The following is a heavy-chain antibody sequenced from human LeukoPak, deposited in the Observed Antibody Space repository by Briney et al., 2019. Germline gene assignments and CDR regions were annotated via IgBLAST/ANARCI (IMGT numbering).Heavy chain of an antibody. J-gene: IGHJ4*02. V-gene: IGHV4-4*09. CDR1: GGSFSAYY. CDR2: IYSSGNV. Sequence: SEILSLTCTVSGGSFSAYYYSWIRQTPGKGLEWVGYIYSSGNVNYNPSLRSRLTISVDTSKNQFSLKLSSVTAADTAIYYCTYTSNIDISAYEDYWGQGALVTVSS. CDR3: TYTSNIDISAYEDY. D-gene: IGHD3-22*01.